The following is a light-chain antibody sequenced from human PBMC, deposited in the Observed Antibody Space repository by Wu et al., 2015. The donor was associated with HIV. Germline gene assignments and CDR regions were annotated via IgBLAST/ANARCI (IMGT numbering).Light chain of an antibody. V-gene: IGKV3-20*01. CDR1: QSLNNNY. Sequence: EVMLTQSPGTLSLSPGERATLSCRASQSLNNNYLAWYQHKPGQAPRLLIYAASARATGIPDRFSGSGSGTHFTLTISRLDPEDFAVYYCQLYGSSPLFSFGPGTKVGYQT. CDR2: AAS. CDR3: QLYGSSPLFS. J-gene: IGKJ3*01.